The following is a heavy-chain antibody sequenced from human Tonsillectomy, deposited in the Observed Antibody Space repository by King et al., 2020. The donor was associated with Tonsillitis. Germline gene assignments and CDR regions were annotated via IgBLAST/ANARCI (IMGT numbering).Heavy chain of an antibody. CDR3: ARLEVSAVTTRPPYYYYGMDV. Sequence: VQLQESGPGLVKPSGTLSLTCAVSGVSISSSNWWSWVRQPPGKGLEWIGEIYHSGSTNYNPSLKSRVTISVDKSKNQFSLKLSSVTAADTAVYYCARLEVSAVTTRPPYYYYGMDVWGQGTTVTVSS. CDR1: GVSISSSNW. J-gene: IGHJ6*02. V-gene: IGHV4-4*02. CDR2: IYHSGST. D-gene: IGHD4-17*01.